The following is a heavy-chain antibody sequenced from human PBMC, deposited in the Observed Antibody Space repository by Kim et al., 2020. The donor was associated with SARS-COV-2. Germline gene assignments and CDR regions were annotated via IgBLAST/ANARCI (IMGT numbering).Heavy chain of an antibody. CDR2: IYYSGST. CDR3: ARLGGSGYSGYDEPPYYFDY. Sequence: SETLSLTCTVSGGSISSGGYYWSWIRQHPGKGLEWIGYIYYSGSTYYNPSLKSRVTISVDTSKNQFSLKLSSVTAADTAVYYCARLGGSGYSGYDEPPYYFDYWGQGTLVTVSS. D-gene: IGHD5-12*01. J-gene: IGHJ4*02. V-gene: IGHV4-31*03. CDR1: GGSISSGGYY.